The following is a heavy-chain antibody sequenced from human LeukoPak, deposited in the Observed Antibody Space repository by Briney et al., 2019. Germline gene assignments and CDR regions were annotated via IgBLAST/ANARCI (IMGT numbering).Heavy chain of an antibody. CDR2: INPNSGGT. V-gene: IGHV1-2*02. CDR3: ARSIAVAGTLGRFDY. Sequence: ASVKVSCKASGYTFTGYYMHWVRHAPGQGLEWMGWINPNSGGTNYAQKFQGRVTMTRDTSISTAYMELSRLRSDDTAVYYCARSIAVAGTLGRFDYWGQGTLVTVSS. D-gene: IGHD6-19*01. CDR1: GYTFTGYY. J-gene: IGHJ4*02.